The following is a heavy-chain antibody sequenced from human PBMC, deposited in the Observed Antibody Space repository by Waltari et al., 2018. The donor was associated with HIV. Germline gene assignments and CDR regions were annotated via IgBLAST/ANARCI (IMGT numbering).Heavy chain of an antibody. Sequence: QVQLIQPEFQMGKPGASVRLSCQASGFILRDHYLHWVRRDRRQTCEGMAIINGEEGDAKSAQKFQARITLTRDLFMGTIHLDLMSLRSEDTAVYFCARAGLGGLIQDFDIWGRGT. CDR3: ARAGLGGLIQDFDI. CDR1: GFILRDHY. V-gene: IGHV1-46*01. D-gene: IGHD1-26*01. J-gene: IGHJ4*02. CDR2: INGEEGDA.